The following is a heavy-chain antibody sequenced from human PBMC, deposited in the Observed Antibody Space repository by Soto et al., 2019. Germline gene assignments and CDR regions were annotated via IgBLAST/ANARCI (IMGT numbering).Heavy chain of an antibody. CDR2: ISWDGGST. V-gene: IGHV3-43*01. D-gene: IGHD2-15*01. Sequence: EVQLVESGGVVVQPGGSLRLSCAASGFTFDDYTMHWVRQAPGKGLEWVSLISWDGGSTYYADSVKGRFTISRDNSKNSLYLQMNSLRTEDTALYYCAKEQPHPREIHSTDTPTRYYYGIDVWGQGTTVTVSS. J-gene: IGHJ6*02. CDR1: GFTFDDYT. CDR3: AKEQPHPREIHSTDTPTRYYYGIDV.